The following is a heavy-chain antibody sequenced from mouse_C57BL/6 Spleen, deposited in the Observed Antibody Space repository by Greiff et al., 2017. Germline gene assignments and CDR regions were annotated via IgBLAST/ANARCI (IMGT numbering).Heavy chain of an antibody. V-gene: IGHV1-80*01. CDR1: GYAFSSYW. CDR3: ARRDSSSYVFAY. CDR2: IYPGDGDT. Sequence: VQLQQSGAELVKPGASVKISCKASGYAFSSYWMNWVKQRPGTGLEWIGQIYPGDGDTNYNGKFKGKATLTADKSSSTAYMQLSSLTSEDSAVYFCARRDSSSYVFAYWGQGTLVTVSA. J-gene: IGHJ3*01. D-gene: IGHD1-1*01.